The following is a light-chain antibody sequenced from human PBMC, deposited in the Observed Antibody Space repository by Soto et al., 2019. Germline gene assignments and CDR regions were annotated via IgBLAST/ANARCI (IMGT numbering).Light chain of an antibody. CDR3: SSYTSSNALYV. V-gene: IGLV2-14*01. Sequence: QSALTQPASVSGSPGQSITISCTGTSSDVGGYNYVSWYQQHPGKAPKLMIYEVSNRPSGVSNGFSGSKSGSTASLTISGLQADDEADYYCSSYTSSNALYVFGTGTKVTVL. CDR2: EVS. CDR1: SSDVGGYNY. J-gene: IGLJ1*01.